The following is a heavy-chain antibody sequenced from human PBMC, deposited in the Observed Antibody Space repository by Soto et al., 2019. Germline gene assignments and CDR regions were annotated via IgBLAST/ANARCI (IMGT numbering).Heavy chain of an antibody. D-gene: IGHD3-10*01. CDR3: ARDGRTGTTLPHGGLDQ. CDR1: GFNFRTYA. V-gene: IGHV3-30-3*01. CDR2: ISYDGSNK. Sequence: PGGSLRLSWASSGFNFRTYAIHFVLHAPGKGLEWVAIISYDGSNKFYTDSVKGRFTISRDNSNNTLHLQMNRLRSEDTAVYYCARDGRTGTTLPHGGLDQWGQGTLVTVSS. J-gene: IGHJ4*02.